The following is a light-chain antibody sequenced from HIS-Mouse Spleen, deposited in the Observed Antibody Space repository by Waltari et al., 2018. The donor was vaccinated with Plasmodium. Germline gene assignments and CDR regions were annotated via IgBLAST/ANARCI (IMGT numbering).Light chain of an antibody. CDR3: CSYAGSSTFV. Sequence: QSALTQPASVSGSPGQSITISCTGTSRAVGGYNLVSWYQQHPGKAPKLMIYEGSKRPSGVSNRFSGSKSGNTASLTISGLQAEDEADYYCCSYAGSSTFVFGGGTKLTVL. J-gene: IGLJ3*02. CDR1: SRAVGGYNL. CDR2: EGS. V-gene: IGLV2-23*03.